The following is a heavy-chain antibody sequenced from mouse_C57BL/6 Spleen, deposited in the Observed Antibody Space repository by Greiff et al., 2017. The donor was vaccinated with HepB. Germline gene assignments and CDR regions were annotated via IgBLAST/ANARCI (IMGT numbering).Heavy chain of an antibody. J-gene: IGHJ2*01. CDR1: GYTFTSYW. Sequence: QVQLKQPGAELVKPGASVKLSYKASGYTFTSYWMQWVKQRPGQGLEWIGEIDPSDSYTNYNQKFKGKATLTVDTSSSTAYMQLSSLTSEDSAVYYCARERDYWGQGTTLTVSS. CDR3: ARERDY. CDR2: IDPSDSYT. V-gene: IGHV1-50*01.